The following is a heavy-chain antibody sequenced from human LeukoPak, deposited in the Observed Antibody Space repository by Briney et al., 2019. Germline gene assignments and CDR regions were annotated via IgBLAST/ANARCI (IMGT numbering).Heavy chain of an antibody. CDR2: INHSGST. CDR3: ARGRGRGFQP. D-gene: IGHD3-16*01. CDR1: GGSFSGYY. V-gene: IGHV4-34*01. Sequence: SETLSLTCAVYGGSFSGYYWSWIRQPPGKGLEWIGEINHSGSTNYNPSLKSRVTISVDTSKNQFSLKLSSVTAADTAVDSCARGRGRGFQPGGQGTLGNVSS. J-gene: IGHJ5*02.